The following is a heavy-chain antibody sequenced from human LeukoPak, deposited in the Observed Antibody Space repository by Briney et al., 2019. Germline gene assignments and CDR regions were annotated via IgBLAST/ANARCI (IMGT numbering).Heavy chain of an antibody. J-gene: IGHJ5*02. CDR3: ARQKEGSGKAQGWFDP. CDR2: IYYSGST. Sequence: SQTLSLTCTVSGGSISSGGYYWSWIRQHPGKGLEWIGYIYYSGSTYYNPSLKSRVTISVDTSKNQFSLKLSSVTAADTAVYYCARQKEGSGKAQGWFDPWGQGTLVTVSS. CDR1: GGSISSGGYY. D-gene: IGHD3-10*01. V-gene: IGHV4-31*03.